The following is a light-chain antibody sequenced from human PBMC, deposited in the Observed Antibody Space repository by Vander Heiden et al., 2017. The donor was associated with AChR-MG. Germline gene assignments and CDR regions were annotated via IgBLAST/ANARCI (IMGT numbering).Light chain of an antibody. CDR1: QSIGGSF. Sequence: DIQMTQSPSSLSASVGDSVTISCRASQSIGGSFLNWYQQKKGKAPRLLIYTTSSLYSGVPSRFSGSTSGTDFTLTISNLQPEDFATYYCQQSSGTLKTFGQGTQVEMK. J-gene: IGKJ2*01. CDR2: TTS. V-gene: IGKV1-39*01. CDR3: QQSSGTLKT.